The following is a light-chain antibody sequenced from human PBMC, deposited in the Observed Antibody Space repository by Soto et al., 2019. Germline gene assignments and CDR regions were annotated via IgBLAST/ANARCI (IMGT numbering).Light chain of an antibody. V-gene: IGKV1-13*02. CDR2: DAS. CDR1: QGISSA. CDR3: QQFNSYPPLT. Sequence: AIQLTQSPSSLSASVGDRVTITCRASQGISSALAWYQQKPGKAPKFLIYDASSLESGVPSRFSGSGSGTDFTLTISSLQPEDFATYYCQQFNSYPPLTFGGGTKVEIK. J-gene: IGKJ4*01.